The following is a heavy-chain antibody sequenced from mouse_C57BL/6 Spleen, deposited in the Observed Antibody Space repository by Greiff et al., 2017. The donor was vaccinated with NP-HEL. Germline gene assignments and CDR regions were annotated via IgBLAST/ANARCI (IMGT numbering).Heavy chain of an antibody. J-gene: IGHJ3*01. V-gene: IGHV1-82*01. CDR3: AREGYGSPWFAY. CDR2: IYPGDGDT. Sequence: VQLQQSGPELVKPGASVKISCKASGYAFSSSWMNWVKQRPGKGLEWIGRIYPGDGDTNYNGKFKGKATLTADKSSSTAYMQLSSLTSEDSAVYFCAREGYGSPWFAYWGQGTLVTVSA. D-gene: IGHD1-1*01. CDR1: GYAFSSSW.